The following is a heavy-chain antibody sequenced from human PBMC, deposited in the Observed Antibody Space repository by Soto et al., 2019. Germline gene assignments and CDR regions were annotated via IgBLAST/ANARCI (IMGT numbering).Heavy chain of an antibody. CDR2: IKHDGSER. Sequence: PGGSLRLSCAASGFESSSKFSFSSYWMSWVRQAPGKGLEWVANIKHDGSERYYVDSVKGRFTISRXXXXXXXXXXXXSLRAEXXXXXXXXXXTVAFCGSDCYYGSNYYGVDVWGQGTTVTVSS. J-gene: IGHJ6*02. V-gene: IGHV3-7*01. CDR1: GFESSSKFSFSSYW. CDR3: XXXTVAFCGSDCYYGSNYYGVDV. D-gene: IGHD2-21*02.